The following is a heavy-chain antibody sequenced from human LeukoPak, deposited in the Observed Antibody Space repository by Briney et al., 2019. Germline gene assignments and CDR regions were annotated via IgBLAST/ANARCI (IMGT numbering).Heavy chain of an antibody. CDR3: GKWYDYVWGSYRSLFDY. D-gene: IGHD3-16*02. J-gene: IGHJ4*02. CDR1: GFTFSSYA. Sequence: PGGSLRLSCAASGFTFSSYAMSWVRQAPGKGLEWVSAISGSGGSTYYADSVKGRFTISRDNSKNTLYLQMNSLRAEDTAVYYCGKWYDYVWGSYRSLFDYWGQGTLVTVFS. CDR2: ISGSGGST. V-gene: IGHV3-23*01.